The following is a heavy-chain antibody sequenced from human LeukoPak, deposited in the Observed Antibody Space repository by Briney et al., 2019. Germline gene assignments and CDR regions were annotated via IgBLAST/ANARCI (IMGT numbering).Heavy chain of an antibody. CDR1: GYTFTSYG. D-gene: IGHD2-2*02. J-gene: IGHJ5*02. Sequence: GASVKVSCKASGYTFTSYGISWVRQAPGQGLEWMGWISAYNGNTNYAQKLQGRVTMTTDTSASTAYMELRSLRSDDTAVYYCARDPSCSSTSCHTAYNWFDPWGQGTLVTVSS. CDR3: ARDPSCSSTSCHTAYNWFDP. CDR2: ISAYNGNT. V-gene: IGHV1-18*01.